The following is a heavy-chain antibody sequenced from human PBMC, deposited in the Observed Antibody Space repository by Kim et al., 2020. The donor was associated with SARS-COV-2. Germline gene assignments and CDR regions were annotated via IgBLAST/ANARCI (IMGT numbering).Heavy chain of an antibody. J-gene: IGHJ4*02. V-gene: IGHV3-23*01. CDR2: DRDGKT. Sequence: DRDGKTYYADSVKGRFTIPRDNSKNTLDLEMNSLRAEDTAVYYCAKDNDYWGQGTLVTVSS. CDR3: AKDNDY.